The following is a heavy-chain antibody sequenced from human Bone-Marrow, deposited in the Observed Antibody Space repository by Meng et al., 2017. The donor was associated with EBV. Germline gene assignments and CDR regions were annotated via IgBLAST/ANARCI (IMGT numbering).Heavy chain of an antibody. V-gene: IGHV4-34*01. Sequence: QVQLQQWGAGLLKPSETLSLTCAVYGGSFSGYYWSWIRQPPGKGLEWIGEINHSGSTNYNPSLKSRVTISVDTSKNQFSLKLSSVTAADTAVYYCASNGSYSLFDYWGQGTLVTVSS. J-gene: IGHJ4*02. CDR1: GGSFSGYY. CDR3: ASNGSYSLFDY. D-gene: IGHD1-26*01. CDR2: INHSGST.